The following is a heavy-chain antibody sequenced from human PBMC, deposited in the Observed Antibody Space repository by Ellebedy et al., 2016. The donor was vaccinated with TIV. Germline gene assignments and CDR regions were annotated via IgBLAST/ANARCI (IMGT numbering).Heavy chain of an antibody. D-gene: IGHD3-16*01. J-gene: IGHJ4*02. CDR3: ATDEIGDRDFDY. V-gene: IGHV3-48*03. CDR2: IPTDDSRR. Sequence: GESLKISCVASGFTFRSSEMNWVRQAPGQGLEWLAFIPTDDSRRGYADSVKGRFIISRDNAKNSLYLQMNSLRAEDTAVYHCATDEIGDRDFDYWGQGTLVTVSS. CDR1: GFTFRSSE.